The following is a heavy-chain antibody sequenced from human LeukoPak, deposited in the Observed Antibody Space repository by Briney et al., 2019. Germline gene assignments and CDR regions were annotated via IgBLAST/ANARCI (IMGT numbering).Heavy chain of an antibody. V-gene: IGHV1-69*13. D-gene: IGHD6-19*01. CDR3: ARKWEYGSGWDNWYFDL. J-gene: IGHJ2*01. Sequence: SVKVSCKASGGTFSSYAISWVRQAPGQGLEWMGGIIPIFGTANYAQKFQGRVTITADESTSTAYMELSSLRSEDTAVYYCARKWEYGSGWDNWYFDLWGRGTLVTVSS. CDR2: IIPIFGTA. CDR1: GGTFSSYA.